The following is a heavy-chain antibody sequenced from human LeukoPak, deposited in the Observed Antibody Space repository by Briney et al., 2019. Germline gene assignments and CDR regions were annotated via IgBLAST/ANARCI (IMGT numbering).Heavy chain of an antibody. V-gene: IGHV5-51*01. J-gene: IGHJ4*01. Sequence: GESLKISCKGSGYSFTSYWIGWVRQMPGKGLEWMGIIYPGDSDTRYSPSFQGQVTISADKSISTAYLQWSSLKASDTAMYSCARPGIAAAGPVPPAYWGQGTLVTVSS. D-gene: IGHD6-13*01. CDR3: ARPGIAAAGPVPPAY. CDR2: IYPGDSDT. CDR1: GYSFTSYW.